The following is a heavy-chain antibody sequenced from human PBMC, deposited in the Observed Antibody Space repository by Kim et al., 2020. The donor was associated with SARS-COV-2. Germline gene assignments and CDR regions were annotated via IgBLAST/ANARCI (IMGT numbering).Heavy chain of an antibody. Sequence: GGSLRLSCAASGFTFSSYAMHWVHQAPGKGLEWVAVISYDGSNKYYADSVKGRFTISRDNSKNTLYLQMNSLRAEDTAVYYCARDRSPQIFGVVDYWGQGTLVTVSS. D-gene: IGHD3-3*01. V-gene: IGHV3-30-3*01. J-gene: IGHJ4*02. CDR1: GFTFSSYA. CDR2: ISYDGSNK. CDR3: ARDRSPQIFGVVDY.